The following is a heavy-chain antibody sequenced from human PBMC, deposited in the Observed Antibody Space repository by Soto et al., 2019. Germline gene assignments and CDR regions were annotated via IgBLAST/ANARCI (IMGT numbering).Heavy chain of an antibody. D-gene: IGHD2-2*01. J-gene: IGHJ3*01. CDR2: IYPGDSDT. CDR1: GYNFTTYW. V-gene: IGHV5-51*01. Sequence: PGESLKISCKGSGYNFTTYWIGWVRQMPGKGLEWMGIIYPGDSDTRYSPSFQGQVTISVDKSITTAYLQWSSLKASDTAMHYCARGHCSRTRCYLDSFWGQGTMVTVSS. CDR3: ARGHCSRTRCYLDSF.